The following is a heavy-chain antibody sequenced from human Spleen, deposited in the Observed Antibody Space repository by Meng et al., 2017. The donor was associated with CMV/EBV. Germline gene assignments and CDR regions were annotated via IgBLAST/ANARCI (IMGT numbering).Heavy chain of an antibody. CDR2: IVVGSGNT. Sequence: SVKVSCKASGFTFTSSAVQWVRQARGQRLEWIGWIVVGSGNTNYAQKFQERVTITRDMSTSTAYMELSSLRSEDTAVYYCVRDRPPPPYGDYSGYYGMDVWGQGTTVTVSS. CDR3: VRDRPPPPYGDYSGYYGMDV. V-gene: IGHV1-58*01. J-gene: IGHJ6*02. CDR1: GFTFTSSA. D-gene: IGHD4-17*01.